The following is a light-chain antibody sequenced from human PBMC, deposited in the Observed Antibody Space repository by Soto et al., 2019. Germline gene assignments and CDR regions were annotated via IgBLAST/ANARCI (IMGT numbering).Light chain of an antibody. V-gene: IGLV3-1*01. J-gene: IGLJ2*01. CDR3: QAWDSSTAHVV. CDR1: KLGDKY. Sequence: SYELTQPPSVSVSPGQTASITCSGDKLGDKYACWYQQKPGQSPVLVIYQDSKRPSGIPERFSGSNSGNTATLTISGTQAMDEADYYCQAWDSSTAHVVFGGETKLTVL. CDR2: QDS.